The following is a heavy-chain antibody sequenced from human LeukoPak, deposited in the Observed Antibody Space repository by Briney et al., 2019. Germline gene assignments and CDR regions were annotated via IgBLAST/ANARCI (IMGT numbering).Heavy chain of an antibody. CDR2: ISPGSDYT. Sequence: GGSLRLSCAASGFTSSGYFMNWIRQAPGKGLEWVSYISPGSDYTNYADSVKGRFTISRDNAKNSLYLQMNSLRAEDTAVYFCARSGYSGYDPDYWGQGTLVTVSS. CDR1: GFTSSGYF. D-gene: IGHD5-12*01. V-gene: IGHV3-11*06. CDR3: ARSGYSGYDPDY. J-gene: IGHJ4*02.